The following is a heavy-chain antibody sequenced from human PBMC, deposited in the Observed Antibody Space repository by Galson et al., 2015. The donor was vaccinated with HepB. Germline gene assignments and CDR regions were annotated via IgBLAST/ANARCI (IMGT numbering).Heavy chain of an antibody. D-gene: IGHD3-3*01. CDR2: INPNSGGT. CDR3: ARAGYYDFWSGYYTGLTHYYFDY. V-gene: IGHV1-2*06. Sequence: SVKVSCKASGYTFTGYYMHWVRQAPGQGLEWMGRINPNSGGTNYAQKFQGRVTMTRDTSISTAYMELSRLRSDDTAVYYCARAGYYDFWSGYYTGLTHYYFDYWGQGTLVTVSS. J-gene: IGHJ4*02. CDR1: GYTFTGYY.